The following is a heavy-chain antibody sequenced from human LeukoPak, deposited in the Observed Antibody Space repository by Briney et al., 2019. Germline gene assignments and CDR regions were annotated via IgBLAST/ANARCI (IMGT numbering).Heavy chain of an antibody. CDR3: LAAAGTIG. Sequence: GGSLRLSCAASGFTFSSYWMHWVRQAPGKGLVWVSRFNNEGRTTIYADSVKGRFTISRDNTKNTLYLQMNSLRAEDTAVYFCLAAAGTIGWGQGTLVTVSS. CDR1: GFTFSSYW. CDR2: FNNEGRTT. V-gene: IGHV3-74*01. J-gene: IGHJ4*02. D-gene: IGHD6-13*01.